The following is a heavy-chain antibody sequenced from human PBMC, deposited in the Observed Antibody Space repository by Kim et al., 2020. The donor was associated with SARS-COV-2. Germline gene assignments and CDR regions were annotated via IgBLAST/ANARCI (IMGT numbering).Heavy chain of an antibody. J-gene: IGHJ5*02. D-gene: IGHD3-16*02. Sequence: SRVTISVDTSKNQFSLKLSSVTDADTAVYYCARADYDYVWGSYRLAWFDPWGQGTLVTVSS. V-gene: IGHV4-34*01. CDR3: ARADYDYVWGSYRLAWFDP.